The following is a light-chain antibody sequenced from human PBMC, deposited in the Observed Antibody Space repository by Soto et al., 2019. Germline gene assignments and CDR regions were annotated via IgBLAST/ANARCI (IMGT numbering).Light chain of an antibody. CDR2: DVS. Sequence: QSALTQPRSVSGSPGQSVTISCTGTSSDVGGYNYVSWYQQHPGKAPKLMIYDVSKRPSGVPDRFSCSKSGTTASLPISGLQAEDEDDYYCCSYAGSYTVVFGGGTKLTVL. J-gene: IGLJ2*01. V-gene: IGLV2-11*01. CDR3: CSYAGSYTVV. CDR1: SSDVGGYNY.